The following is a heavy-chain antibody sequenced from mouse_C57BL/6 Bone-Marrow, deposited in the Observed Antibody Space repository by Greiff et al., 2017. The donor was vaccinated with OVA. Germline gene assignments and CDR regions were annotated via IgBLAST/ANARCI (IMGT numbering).Heavy chain of an antibody. V-gene: IGHV1-64*01. J-gene: IGHJ1*03. CDR3: ARGPPHYYGSSLGYFDV. Sequence: QVQLQQPGAELVKPGASVKLSCKASGYTLTSYWMHWVKQRPGQGLEWIGMIHPNSGSTNYNEKFKSKATLTVDKSSSTAYMQLSSLTSEDSAVYYCARGPPHYYGSSLGYFDVWGTGTTVTVSS. CDR1: GYTLTSYW. D-gene: IGHD1-1*01. CDR2: IHPNSGST.